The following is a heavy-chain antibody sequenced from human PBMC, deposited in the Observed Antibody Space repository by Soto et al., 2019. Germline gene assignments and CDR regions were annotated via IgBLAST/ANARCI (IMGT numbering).Heavy chain of an antibody. Sequence: PGGSLRLSCAASGCTFSDYAMSWVRQAPGKGLEWVSAITGSGGDTYHADSVKGRFTISRDNSKNTLFLQMNRLRADDTALYYCAKGSASGSPYYFDFWGQGALVTVSS. J-gene: IGHJ4*02. D-gene: IGHD6-25*01. V-gene: IGHV3-23*01. CDR3: AKGSASGSPYYFDF. CDR1: GCTFSDYA. CDR2: ITGSGGDT.